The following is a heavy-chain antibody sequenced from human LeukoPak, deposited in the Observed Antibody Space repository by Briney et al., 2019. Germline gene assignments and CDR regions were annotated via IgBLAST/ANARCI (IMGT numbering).Heavy chain of an antibody. CDR1: GFTFSSYA. J-gene: IGHJ3*02. CDR3: ATHLSGWKERDAFDI. V-gene: IGHV3-23*01. D-gene: IGHD1-26*01. CDR2: ISGSGGST. Sequence: QPGGSLRLSCAASGFTFSSYAMSWVRQAPGKGLEWVSAISGSGGSTYYADSVKGRFTISTDDSKNTLYMQMNSLRAEDTAVYYCATHLSGWKERDAFDIWGQGTMVTVSS.